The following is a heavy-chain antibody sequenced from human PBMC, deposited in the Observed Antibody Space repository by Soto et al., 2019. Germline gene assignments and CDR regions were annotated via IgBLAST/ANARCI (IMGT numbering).Heavy chain of an antibody. CDR1: GFTFSSYA. J-gene: IGHJ6*03. CDR2: ISGSGGST. Sequence: PGGSLRLSCAASGFTFSSYAMSWVRQAPGKGLEWVSGISGSGGSTYYADSVKGRFTISRNNSKNTLYLQMNSLKAEDTAVYYCAKSSDYYYYMDVWGKGPTVTVSS. V-gene: IGHV3-23*01. CDR3: AKSSDYYYYMDV. D-gene: IGHD6-6*01.